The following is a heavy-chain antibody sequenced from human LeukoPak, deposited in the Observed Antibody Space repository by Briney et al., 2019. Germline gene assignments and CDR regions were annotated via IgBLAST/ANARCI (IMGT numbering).Heavy chain of an antibody. Sequence: GGSLRLSCGAYGFIFRHVYMTGVRQAPGKGLEWVGRIKSSPDGGRVDYGAAVKGRFTISRDDSRNVLYLQLSNVRAEDTAVYYCTTLSYDVHYWGQGTLVTVSS. CDR3: TTLSYDVHY. CDR1: GFIFRHVY. D-gene: IGHD3-3*01. J-gene: IGHJ4*02. V-gene: IGHV3-15*01. CDR2: IKSSPDGGRV.